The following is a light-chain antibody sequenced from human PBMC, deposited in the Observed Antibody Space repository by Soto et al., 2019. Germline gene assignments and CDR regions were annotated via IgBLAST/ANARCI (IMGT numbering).Light chain of an antibody. Sequence: DIQMTQSLSSLSASVGDTVTITCRASQSISNSLSWYQQKPGKAPKFLIYVASTLQRGVPSRFSGSGSGTAFTITIISLQPDDVSTYQCQQTFSPPYTFGQGTKLEIK. J-gene: IGKJ2*01. CDR2: VAS. V-gene: IGKV1-39*01. CDR1: QSISNS. CDR3: QQTFSPPYT.